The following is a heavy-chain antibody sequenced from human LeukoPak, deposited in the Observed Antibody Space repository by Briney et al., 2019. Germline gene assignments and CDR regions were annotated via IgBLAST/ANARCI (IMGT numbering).Heavy chain of an antibody. Sequence: PSETLSLTCSASGGSISGYYWNWIRQPAGKGLEWIGRIYTDGSTNYNPSLKSRVTMSVDTSKNQLSLKLNSVTAADTAVYYCARGYGSGSNWFDPWGQGTLVIVSS. CDR1: GGSISGYY. J-gene: IGHJ5*02. V-gene: IGHV4-4*07. CDR2: IYTDGST. CDR3: ARGYGSGSNWFDP. D-gene: IGHD3-10*01.